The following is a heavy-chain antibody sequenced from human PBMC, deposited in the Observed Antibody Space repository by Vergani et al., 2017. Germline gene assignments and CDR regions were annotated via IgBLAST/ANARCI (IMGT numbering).Heavy chain of an antibody. Sequence: EVQLLESGGGLVQPGGSLRLSCAASGFTFSSYAMSWVRQAPGKGLEWVSAISGSCGSTYYADSVKGRFTISIDISKNTLYLQMNSLSAEDTAVSYCARLGMHPFFSFDYWGQGTLVTVSS. CDR3: ARLGMHPFFSFDY. CDR2: ISGSCGST. D-gene: IGHD2/OR15-2a*01. CDR1: GFTFSSYA. J-gene: IGHJ4*02. V-gene: IGHV3-23*01.